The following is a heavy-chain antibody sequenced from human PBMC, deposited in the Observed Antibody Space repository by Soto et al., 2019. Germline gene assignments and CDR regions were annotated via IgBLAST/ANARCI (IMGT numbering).Heavy chain of an antibody. CDR2: VYFSGTT. J-gene: IGHJ4*02. V-gene: IGHV4-39*01. CDR3: ARHGSY. CDR1: GVSITTTSYY. Sequence: KASETLSLTCTVSGVSITTTSYYWCWIRQPPGKGLEWIGSVYFSGTTYYNPSLKRRVTISVDTSKNHFSLRLSSVTAADTAIYYCARHGSYWGQGTLVTVSS.